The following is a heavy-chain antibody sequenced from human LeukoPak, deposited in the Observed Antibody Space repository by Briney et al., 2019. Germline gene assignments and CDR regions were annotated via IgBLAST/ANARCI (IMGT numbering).Heavy chain of an antibody. Sequence: SVTLSLTCTVSVGSISSYYWPWIRHPPGKGRECIGYLYYSWSTNYSTSLKSRVTISVDTSKNQFSLKLSSVTAADTAVYYCARDPYSGSYANVGGQGTMVTVSS. CDR2: LYYSWST. V-gene: IGHV4-59*12. CDR3: ARDPYSGSYANV. CDR1: VGSISSYY. D-gene: IGHD1-26*01. J-gene: IGHJ3*01.